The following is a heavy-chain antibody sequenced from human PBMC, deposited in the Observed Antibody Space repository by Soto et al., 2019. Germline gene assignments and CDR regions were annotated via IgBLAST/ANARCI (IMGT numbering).Heavy chain of an antibody. CDR3: ATIDMVEKFDP. D-gene: IGHD3-10*01. CDR2: ISNRANSYST. J-gene: IGHJ5*02. Sequence: GGSLRLSCAASGFIFIDRYMDGVRQTPGKGLEWLGHISNRANSYSTEYAASVRGRFTISRDDSNNLLYLHMSSLKTEDTAVYYCATIDMVEKFDPRGQGILVTGSS. CDR1: GFIFIDRY. V-gene: IGHV3-72*01.